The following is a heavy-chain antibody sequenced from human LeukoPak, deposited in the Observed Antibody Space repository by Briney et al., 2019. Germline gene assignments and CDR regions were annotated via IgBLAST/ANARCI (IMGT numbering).Heavy chain of an antibody. CDR1: GGSISSSSYY. CDR2: IFYSGST. CDR3: ASPSYCTSTSCLRWYY. D-gene: IGHD2-2*01. J-gene: IGHJ4*02. V-gene: IGHV4-39*01. Sequence: SETLSLTCTVSGGSISSSSYYWGWIRQPPGKGLEWIGSIFYSGSTYYNPSLESRVTISVDTSKNQFSLKLSSVTAADTAVYYCASPSYCTSTSCLRWYYWGQGTLVTVSS.